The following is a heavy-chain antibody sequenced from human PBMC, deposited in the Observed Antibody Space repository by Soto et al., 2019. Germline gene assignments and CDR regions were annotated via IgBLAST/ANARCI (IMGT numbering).Heavy chain of an antibody. CDR1: GFTFSSYA. CDR2: ISGSGGST. CDR3: AKFLIVMLYYGMDV. J-gene: IGHJ6*02. Sequence: GGSLRLSCAASGFTFSSYAMSWVRQAPGKGLEWVSAISGSGGSTYYAASVKGRFTISRDNSKNTLYLHMNSLRAEDTAVYYCAKFLIVMLYYGMDVWGQGTTVTVSS. D-gene: IGHD3-16*01. V-gene: IGHV3-23*01.